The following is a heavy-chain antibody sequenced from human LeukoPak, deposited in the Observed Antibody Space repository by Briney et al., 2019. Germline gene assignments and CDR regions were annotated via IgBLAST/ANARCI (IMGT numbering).Heavy chain of an antibody. CDR1: GGSFSGYY. Sequence: SETLSLTCAVYGGSFSGYYWSWIRQPPGKGLEWIGEINHSGSTNYNPSLKSRVTISVDTSKNQFSLKLSSVTAADTAVYYCARRRGSIVGATSSPRFDYWGQGTLVTVSS. CDR2: INHSGST. V-gene: IGHV4-34*01. J-gene: IGHJ4*02. D-gene: IGHD1-26*01. CDR3: ARRRGSIVGATSSPRFDY.